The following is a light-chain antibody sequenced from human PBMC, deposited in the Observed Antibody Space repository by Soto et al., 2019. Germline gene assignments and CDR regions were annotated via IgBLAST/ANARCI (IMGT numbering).Light chain of an antibody. CDR2: GAS. CDR3: QQYNRNTWS. CDR1: QSVGTW. J-gene: IGKJ1*01. V-gene: IGKV1-5*01. Sequence: DIGVSHSPSTLCASVGGRVTITCRASQSVGTWVAWYQQKPGKAPKLLIYGASNLESGVPSRFSGSGSGTEFTLTITTLQPDDFATYFCQQYNRNTWSFGPGTKV.